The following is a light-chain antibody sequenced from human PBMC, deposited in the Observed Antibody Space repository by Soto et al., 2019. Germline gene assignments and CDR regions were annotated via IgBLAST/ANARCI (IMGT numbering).Light chain of an antibody. CDR1: QSLLHSNGXNY. V-gene: IGKV2-28*01. Sequence: DIVMTQSPLSLPVTPGEPASISCRSSQSLLHSNGXNYLDWYLQKPGQSPQLLIYLGSXXXSXXXXXXXXXXXXXXXXXKISRVEAEDVGVYYCMQALQTPWTFGQGTKVEIK. J-gene: IGKJ1*01. CDR2: LGS. CDR3: MQALQTPWT.